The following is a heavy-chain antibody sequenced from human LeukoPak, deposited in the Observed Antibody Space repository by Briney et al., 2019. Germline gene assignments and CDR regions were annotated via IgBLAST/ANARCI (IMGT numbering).Heavy chain of an antibody. CDR3: ARDNSNRFDY. D-gene: IGHD2/OR15-2a*01. CDR1: GFTFSNYG. CDR2: ISYDGSNK. V-gene: IGHV3-30*03. J-gene: IGHJ4*02. Sequence: GGSLRLSCAASGFTFSNYGMPWVRQAPGKGLEWVAVISYDGSNKYYADSVKGRFTISRDDSKNTLYLQMNSLRTEDTAVFYCARDNSNRFDYWGQGTLVTVSS.